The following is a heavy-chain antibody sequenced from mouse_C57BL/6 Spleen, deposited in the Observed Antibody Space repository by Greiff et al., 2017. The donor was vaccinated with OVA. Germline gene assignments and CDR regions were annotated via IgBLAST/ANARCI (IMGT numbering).Heavy chain of an antibody. CDR1: GYTFTDYN. CDR3: ARVGYGSTFAY. J-gene: IGHJ3*01. V-gene: IGHV1-22*01. D-gene: IGHD1-1*01. CDR2: INPNNGGT. Sequence: VQLQQSGPELVKPGASVKMSCKASGYTFTDYNMNWVKQSHGKSLEWIGDINPNNGGTSYNQKFKGKATLTVNKSSSTAYMELRSLTSEDSAVYYCARVGYGSTFAYWGQGTLVTVSA.